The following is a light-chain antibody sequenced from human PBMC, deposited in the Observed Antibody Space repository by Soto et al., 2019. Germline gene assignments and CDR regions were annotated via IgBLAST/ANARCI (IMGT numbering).Light chain of an antibody. Sequence: PGERATLSCRASQSVSNNYLAWYQQKPGQAPRLLMYGASTRATGIPARFSGSGSGTEFTLTISSLQSADFAVYFCQQYNNWARTFGQGTKVDIK. CDR1: QSVSNN. J-gene: IGKJ1*01. V-gene: IGKV3-15*01. CDR2: GAS. CDR3: QQYNNWART.